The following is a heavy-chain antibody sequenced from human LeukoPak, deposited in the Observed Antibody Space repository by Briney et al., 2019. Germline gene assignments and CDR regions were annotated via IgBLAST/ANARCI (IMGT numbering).Heavy chain of an antibody. CDR3: AKSHYYGSGSIDY. D-gene: IGHD3-10*01. J-gene: IGHJ4*02. Sequence: QPGGSLRLSCAASGFTFNNYALSWVRQAPGKGLEWVSTISGSGGDTYYAGSVKGRFTISRDFSKNTLYLQMNSLRVEDTALYYCAKSHYYGSGSIDYWGQGTLVTVSS. CDR1: GFTFNNYA. V-gene: IGHV3-23*01. CDR2: ISGSGGDT.